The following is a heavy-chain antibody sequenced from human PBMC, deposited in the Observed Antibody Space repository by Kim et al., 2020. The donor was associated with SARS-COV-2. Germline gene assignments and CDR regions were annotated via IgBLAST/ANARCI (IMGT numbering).Heavy chain of an antibody. J-gene: IGHJ5*02. Sequence: ASVKVSCKASGYTFTSYDINWVRQATGQGLEWMGWMNPNSGNTGYAQKFQGRVTMTRNTSISTAYMELSSLRSEDTAEYYCARGRGRVLLWCGNNWFDPWGQGTLVTLSS. D-gene: IGHD3-10*01. CDR2: MNPNSGNT. CDR3: ARGRGRVLLWCGNNWFDP. V-gene: IGHV1-8*01. CDR1: GYTFTSYD.